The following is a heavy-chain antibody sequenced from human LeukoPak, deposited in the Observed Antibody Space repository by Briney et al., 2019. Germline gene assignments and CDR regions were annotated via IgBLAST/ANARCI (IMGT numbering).Heavy chain of an antibody. V-gene: IGHV3-7*01. CDR1: GFPFSSYW. Sequence: GGSLRLSCVASGFPFSSYWMTWVRQAPGKGLEWVANIKQDGSKKSYVDSVKGRFTISRDNAKNSLYLQMNSLRAEDTAIYYCTXVGYXXEGIDYWGQXTXXXVSS. D-gene: IGHD5-24*01. J-gene: IGHJ4*02. CDR2: IKQDGSKK. CDR3: TXVGYXXEGIDY.